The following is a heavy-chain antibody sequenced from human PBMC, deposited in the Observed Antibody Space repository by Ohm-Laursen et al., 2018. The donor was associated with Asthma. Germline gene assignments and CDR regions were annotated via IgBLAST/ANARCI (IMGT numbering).Heavy chain of an antibody. J-gene: IGHJ4*02. V-gene: IGHV3-74*01. Sequence: GSLRLSCAASGSTITNYWMHWVRQAPGKGLVWVSRINGDGGIKSYAASVKGRFTISRDDAKNTVYLQMNSLRVDDTAVYYCAYEFGGSGDYWGQGTLVTVSS. CDR1: GSTITNYW. CDR2: INGDGGIK. CDR3: AYEFGGSGDY. D-gene: IGHD3-10*01.